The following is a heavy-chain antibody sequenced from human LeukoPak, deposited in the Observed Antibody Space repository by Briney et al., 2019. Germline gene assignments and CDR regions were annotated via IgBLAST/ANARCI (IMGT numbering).Heavy chain of an antibody. J-gene: IGHJ4*02. CDR3: ARVRGQWLVVARAATYYFDY. CDR2: ISSSGSTI. Sequence: GGSLRLSCAASGFTFSDYYMSWIRQAPGKGLEWVSYISSSGSTIYYADSVKGRFTISRDNAKNSLYLQMNSLRAEDTAVYYCARVRGQWLVVARAATYYFDYWGQGTLVTVSS. D-gene: IGHD6-19*01. V-gene: IGHV3-11*01. CDR1: GFTFSDYY.